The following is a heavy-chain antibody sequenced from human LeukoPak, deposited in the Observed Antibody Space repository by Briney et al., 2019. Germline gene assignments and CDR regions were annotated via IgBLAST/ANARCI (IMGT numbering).Heavy chain of an antibody. J-gene: IGHJ4*02. CDR3: ARWVSAHYFDY. D-gene: IGHD4-23*01. V-gene: IGHV5-51*01. CDR1: GYNLTSYW. Sequence: PGESLNISCKGSGYNLTSYWVGYVRQIPGKALEWMGIIYPGDSDTRYSPSFQGQVTISADKSISTASLQWSSLKASDTAMYYCARWVSAHYFDYWGQGTLVTVSS. CDR2: IYPGDSDT.